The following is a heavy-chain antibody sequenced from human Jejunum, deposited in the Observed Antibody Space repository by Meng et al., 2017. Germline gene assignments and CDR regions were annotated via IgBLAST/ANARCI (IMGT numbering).Heavy chain of an antibody. J-gene: IGHJ4*02. CDR2: IKTKTDGGTT. D-gene: IGHD1-26*01. V-gene: IGHV3-15*01. CDR1: GFTFSNAW. CDR3: AKLVRE. Sequence: GQIVESWGGMVKPGGSLRLSCAASGFTFSNAWLSWVRQAPGKGLEWVGRIKTKTDGGTTDYATPVKGRFAISRDDSKNTLYLQMNSLKTEDTAVYYCAKLVREWGQGTLVTVSS.